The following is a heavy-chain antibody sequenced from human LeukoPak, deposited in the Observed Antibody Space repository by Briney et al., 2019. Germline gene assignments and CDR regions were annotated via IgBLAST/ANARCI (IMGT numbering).Heavy chain of an antibody. J-gene: IGHJ4*02. CDR3: ASGLYYDILTGYSYYFDY. D-gene: IGHD3-9*01. Sequence: GRSLRLSCAASGFTFSGYAMHWVRQAPGKGLEWVAVISYDGSNKYYADSVKGRFTISRDNSKNTLYLQMNSLRAEDTAVYYCASGLYYDILTGYSYYFDYWGQGTLVTVSS. V-gene: IGHV3-30*04. CDR1: GFTFSGYA. CDR2: ISYDGSNK.